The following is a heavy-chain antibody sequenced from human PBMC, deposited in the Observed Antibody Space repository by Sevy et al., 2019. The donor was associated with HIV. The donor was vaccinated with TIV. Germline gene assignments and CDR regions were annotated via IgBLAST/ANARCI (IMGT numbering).Heavy chain of an antibody. CDR2: FDEDGEI. CDR1: GYTLTALS. Sequence: ASVKVSCKVSGYTLTALSMHWVRQAPGKGLEWMGGFDEDGEIMYAQKFQGRVTMTEDTSTDTAYMELSSLRSEDTALYYCATDIVVGRDYWGQGTLVTVYS. CDR3: ATDIVVGRDY. D-gene: IGHD2-2*01. V-gene: IGHV1-24*01. J-gene: IGHJ4*02.